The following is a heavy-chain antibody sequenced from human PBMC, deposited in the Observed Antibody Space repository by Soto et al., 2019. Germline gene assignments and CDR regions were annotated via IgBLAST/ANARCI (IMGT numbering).Heavy chain of an antibody. CDR3: ARGAVVPAGMEGGNWFDP. CDR1: GVSISSTHDY. D-gene: IGHD2-2*01. J-gene: IGHJ5*02. CDR2: IYYSGST. Sequence: SETLSLTCTVSGVSISSTHDYWGWIRQPPGKGLEWIGYIYYSGSTYYNPSLKSLVTISVDTSKNQFPLKLSSVTAADTAVYYCARGAVVPAGMEGGNWFDPWGQGTLVTVSS. V-gene: IGHV4-31*01.